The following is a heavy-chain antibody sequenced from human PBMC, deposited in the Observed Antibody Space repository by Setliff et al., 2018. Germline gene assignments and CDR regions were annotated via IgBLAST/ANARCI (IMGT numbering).Heavy chain of an antibody. J-gene: IGHJ4*02. CDR3: ARLVRFCTKIACQRLSGAEL. CDR2: ISPHTGKT. D-gene: IGHD2-8*01. Sequence: ASVKVSCKASGYTFSDYIINWVRQAPGQGLEWVGWISPHTGKTYSAQKLQGRVTMTTDTSTGAAYMELRSLRSDDTAIYYCARLVRFCTKIACQRLSGAELWGQGTLVTVSS. CDR1: GYTFSDYI. V-gene: IGHV1-18*01.